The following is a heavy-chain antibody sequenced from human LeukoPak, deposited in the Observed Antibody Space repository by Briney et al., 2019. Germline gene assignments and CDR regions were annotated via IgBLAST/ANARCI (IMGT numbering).Heavy chain of an antibody. CDR2: IYSAGST. Sequence: PGGSLRLSCAASGFTVSSTCMSWVRQAPGKGLEWVSVIYSAGSTYYADSVKGRFTISRDISKNTLYLQMNSLRAEDTAVYYCAKVVPYGSGHHFDYWGQGTLVTVSS. CDR1: GFTVSSTC. J-gene: IGHJ4*02. V-gene: IGHV3-53*01. D-gene: IGHD3-10*01. CDR3: AKVVPYGSGHHFDY.